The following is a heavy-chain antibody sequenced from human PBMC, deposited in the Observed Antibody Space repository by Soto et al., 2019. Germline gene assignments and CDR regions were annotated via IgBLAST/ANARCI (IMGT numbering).Heavy chain of an antibody. CDR2: ISGSGGST. V-gene: IGHV3-23*01. Sequence: EVQLLESGGALVQPGGSLRLSCAASSFTFSSYAMNWVRQAPGKGLEWVSTISGSGGSTFYADSVKGRFNIVRDNSKNMLHLQMNSLRAEDTAISYCAKLSADYPPYYDSPSHIWGQGTMVTVSS. CDR3: AKLSADYPPYYDSPSHI. D-gene: IGHD3-22*01. J-gene: IGHJ3*02. CDR1: SFTFSSYA.